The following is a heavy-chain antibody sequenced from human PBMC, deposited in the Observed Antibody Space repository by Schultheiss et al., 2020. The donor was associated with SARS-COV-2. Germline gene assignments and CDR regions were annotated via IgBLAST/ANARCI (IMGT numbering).Heavy chain of an antibody. CDR2: IWYDGSNK. V-gene: IGHV3-30*19. CDR3: TRGDAFDI. J-gene: IGHJ3*02. Sequence: GESLKISCAASGFTFSNYGMHWVRQAPGKGLEWVAVIWYDGSNKYYADSVKGRFTISRDNSKNTLYLQMNSLRADDTAVYYCTRGDAFDIWGQGTMVTVSS. CDR1: GFTFSNYG.